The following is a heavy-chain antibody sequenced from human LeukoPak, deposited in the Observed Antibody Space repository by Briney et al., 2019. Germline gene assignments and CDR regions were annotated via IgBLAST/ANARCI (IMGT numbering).Heavy chain of an antibody. CDR2: ISYDGSNK. CDR3: ARGKQWLVLYYFDY. J-gene: IGHJ4*02. Sequence: PGGSLRLSCAASGFTFSSYAMHWVRQAPGKGLEWVAVISYDGSNKYYAGSVKGRFTISRDNSKNTLYLQMNSLRAEDTAVYYCARGKQWLVLYYFDYWGQGTLVTVSS. CDR1: GFTFSSYA. V-gene: IGHV3-30-3*01. D-gene: IGHD6-19*01.